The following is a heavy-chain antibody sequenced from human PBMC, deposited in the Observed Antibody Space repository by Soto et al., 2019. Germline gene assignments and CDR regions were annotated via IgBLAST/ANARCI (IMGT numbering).Heavy chain of an antibody. CDR1: GGYFSGYY. D-gene: IGHD2-8*01. CDR2: IYHSGST. J-gene: IGHJ6*02. Sequence: SETLSLTCAVYGGYFSGYYWSWIRQPPGQGLEWIGEIYHSGSTNYNPSLKSRVTISVDKSTNQFSLKLSSVTAADTAVYYCARRRYCTNGVCYYGMDVWGQGTTVTVSS. V-gene: IGHV4-34*01. CDR3: ARRRYCTNGVCYYGMDV.